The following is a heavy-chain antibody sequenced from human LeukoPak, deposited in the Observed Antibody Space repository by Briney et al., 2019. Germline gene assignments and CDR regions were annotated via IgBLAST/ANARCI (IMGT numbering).Heavy chain of an antibody. D-gene: IGHD1-20*01. CDR2: IYNSGNT. CDR1: GGSISSSTYY. Sequence: PSETLSLTCSVSGGSISSSTYYWGWIRQPPGKGLEWIGSIYNSGNTYYNPSLKSRVTISVDTSKNQFSLKLSSVTAADTAVYYCVRLQAVTGNFDYWGQGALVTVSS. CDR3: VRLQAVTGNFDY. J-gene: IGHJ4*02. V-gene: IGHV4-39*07.